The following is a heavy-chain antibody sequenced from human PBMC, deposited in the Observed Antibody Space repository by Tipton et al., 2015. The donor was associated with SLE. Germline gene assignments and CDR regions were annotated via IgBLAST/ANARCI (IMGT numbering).Heavy chain of an antibody. CDR2: IYYTGST. CDR1: EGSISSGGYY. J-gene: IGHJ5*02. Sequence: TLSLTCTVSEGSISSGGYYWSWIRQHPGKGLEWIGYIYYTGSTYYNPSLKSRVAMSVDTSKNQFSLMLSSVTAADTAIYYCARDPTIVVAFSERNWFDPWGHGTLVTVSS. D-gene: IGHD2-21*01. CDR3: ARDPTIVVAFSERNWFDP. V-gene: IGHV4-31*03.